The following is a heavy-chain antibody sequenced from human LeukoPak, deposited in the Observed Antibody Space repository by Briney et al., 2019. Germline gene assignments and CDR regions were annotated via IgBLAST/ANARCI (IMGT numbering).Heavy chain of an antibody. Sequence: ASVKVSCKASGYTFTSYAMHWVRQAPGQRLEWMGWINAGNGNTKYSQEFQGRVTITRDTSASTAYMELSSLRSEDMAVYYCARAGTTVTTRLAFDYWGQGTLVTVSS. V-gene: IGHV1-3*03. D-gene: IGHD4-17*01. CDR2: INAGNGNT. J-gene: IGHJ4*02. CDR1: GYTFTSYA. CDR3: ARAGTTVTTRLAFDY.